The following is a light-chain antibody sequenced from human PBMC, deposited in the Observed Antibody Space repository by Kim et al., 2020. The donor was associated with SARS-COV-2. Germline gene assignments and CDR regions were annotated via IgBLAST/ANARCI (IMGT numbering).Light chain of an antibody. Sequence: ASVGDRVTITCRARQDISNYLAWFQLKPGKAPKLLIYAASALQPGVPSRFSGSGSGTDFTLTVTSLQPEDVATYYCQKCDSAPWTFGQGTKVDIK. CDR3: QKCDSAPWT. CDR1: QDISNY. V-gene: IGKV1-27*01. J-gene: IGKJ1*01. CDR2: AAS.